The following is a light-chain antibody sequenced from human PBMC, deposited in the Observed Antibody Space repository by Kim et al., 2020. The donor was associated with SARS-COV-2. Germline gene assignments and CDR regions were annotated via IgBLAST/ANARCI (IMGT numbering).Light chain of an antibody. V-gene: IGLV2-23*02. CDR1: DIDVGSNNF. CDR3: CSYAGSSTFVV. CDR2: EVS. Sequence: SFTTSCTGTDIDVGSNNFVSWYQQHPGKAPKLMFYEVSKRPSGVANRFSGSKSGNTASLTIPGLQAEDEADYYCCSYAGSSTFVVFGGGTQLTVL. J-gene: IGLJ2*01.